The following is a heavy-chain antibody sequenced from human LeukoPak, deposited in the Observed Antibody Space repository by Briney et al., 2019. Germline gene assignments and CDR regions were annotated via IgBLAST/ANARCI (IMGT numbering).Heavy chain of an antibody. CDR2: INPNSGGT. D-gene: IGHD3-22*01. V-gene: IGHV1-2*02. CDR3: ARELEQTYYCDSSGPEPFDY. Sequence: ASVKVSCKASGYTFTGYYMHWVRQAPGQGLEWMGWINPNSGGTNYAQKFQGRVTMTRDTSISTAYMELSRLRSDDTAVYYCARELEQTYYCDSSGPEPFDYWGQGTLVTVSS. CDR1: GYTFTGYY. J-gene: IGHJ4*02.